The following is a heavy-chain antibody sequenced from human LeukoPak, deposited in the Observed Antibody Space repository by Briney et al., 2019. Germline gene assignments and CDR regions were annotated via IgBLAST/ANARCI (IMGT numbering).Heavy chain of an antibody. CDR2: ISSSGSTI. CDR1: GFTFSTYE. J-gene: IGHJ6*04. D-gene: IGHD3-10*02. Sequence: GGSLRLSCAASGFTFSTYEMNWVRQAPGKGLEWISYISSSGSTIYYADSVKGRFTISRDNAKNSLYLQMNSLRAEDTAVYYCAELGITMIGGVWGKGTTVTISS. V-gene: IGHV3-48*03. CDR3: AELGITMIGGV.